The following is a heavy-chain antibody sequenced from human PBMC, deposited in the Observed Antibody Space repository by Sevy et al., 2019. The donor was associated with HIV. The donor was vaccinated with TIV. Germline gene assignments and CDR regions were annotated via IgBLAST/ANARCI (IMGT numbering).Heavy chain of an antibody. D-gene: IGHD5-18*01. CDR1: GGSISSGDYY. J-gene: IGHJ5*02. CDR2: IYYSGST. Sequence: SHTLSLTCTVSGGSISSGDYYWSWIRQPPGKGLEWIGYIYYSGSTYYNPSLKSRVTISVDTSKNQFSLKLSSVTAADTAVYYCARAEWIQLWLEGGNWFDPWGQGTLVTVSS. CDR3: ARAEWIQLWLEGGNWFDP. V-gene: IGHV4-30-4*01.